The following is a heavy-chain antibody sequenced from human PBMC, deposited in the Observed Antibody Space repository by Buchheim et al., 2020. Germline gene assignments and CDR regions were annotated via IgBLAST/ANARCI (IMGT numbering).Heavy chain of an antibody. CDR2: VNHSGST. V-gene: IGHV4-34*01. CDR3: ARGWGYCSGGSCYRGHYYGMDV. J-gene: IGHJ6*02. CDR1: GGSFSGYY. D-gene: IGHD2-15*01. Sequence: QVQLQQWGAGLLKPSETLSLTCAVYGGSFSGYYWSWIRQPPGKGREWIGEVNHSGSTNYSPSLKSRVTISVDTSKNQFSLKLSSVTAADTAVYYCARGWGYCSGGSCYRGHYYGMDVWGQGTT.